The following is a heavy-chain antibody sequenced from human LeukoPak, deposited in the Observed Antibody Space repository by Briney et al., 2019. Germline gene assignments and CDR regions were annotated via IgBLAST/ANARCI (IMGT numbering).Heavy chain of an antibody. CDR2: IDWNGGST. Sequence: GGSLRLSCAASGFTFSSYWMHWVRQAPGKGLEWVSGIDWNGGSTGYADSVKGRFTISRDNAKNSLYLQMNSLRAEDTALYYCARRPDSGAFDYWGQGTLVTVSS. J-gene: IGHJ4*02. V-gene: IGHV3-20*04. D-gene: IGHD6-25*01. CDR3: ARRPDSGAFDY. CDR1: GFTFSSYW.